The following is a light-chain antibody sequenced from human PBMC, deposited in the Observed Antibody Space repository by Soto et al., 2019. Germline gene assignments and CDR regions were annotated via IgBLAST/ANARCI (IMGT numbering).Light chain of an antibody. Sequence: QSVLTPPPSASVSPGQSVAISFTGTSSDVGGYNYVSWYQQHPGKAPKLMIYEVNKRPSGVPDRFSGSKSGNTASLTVSGLQAEDEADYYCSSYAGSSNVFGTGTKVTV. CDR3: SSYAGSSNV. V-gene: IGLV2-8*01. J-gene: IGLJ1*01. CDR1: SSDVGGYNY. CDR2: EVN.